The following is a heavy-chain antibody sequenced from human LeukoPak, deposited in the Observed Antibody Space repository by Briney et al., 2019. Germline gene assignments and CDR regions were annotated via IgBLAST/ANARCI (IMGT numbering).Heavy chain of an antibody. Sequence: PSETLSLTCAVYGGSFSGYYWSWIRQPPGKGLEWIGEINHSGSTNYNPSLKSRVTISVDTSKNQFSLKLSSVTAADTAVYYRARGWYSSSWYRSWGQGTLVTVSS. CDR3: ARGWYSSSWYRS. J-gene: IGHJ4*02. CDR2: INHSGST. V-gene: IGHV4-34*01. D-gene: IGHD6-13*01. CDR1: GGSFSGYY.